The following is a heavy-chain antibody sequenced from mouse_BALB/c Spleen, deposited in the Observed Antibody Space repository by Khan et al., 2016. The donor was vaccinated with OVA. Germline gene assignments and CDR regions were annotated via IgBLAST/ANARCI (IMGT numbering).Heavy chain of an antibody. V-gene: IGHV9-3-1*01. J-gene: IGHJ2*01. CDR2: INTFTGKL. Sequence: QIQLVQSGPELKKPGETVKISCKASGYTFTDYVMNWVKQSPGKGLKWMGWINTFTGKLTYADDFKGRFAFSLETYARTAYLQINSLKNEDTATYFCTRFHGGYWCQGTTLTVSS. CDR1: GYTFTDYV. CDR3: TRFHGGY.